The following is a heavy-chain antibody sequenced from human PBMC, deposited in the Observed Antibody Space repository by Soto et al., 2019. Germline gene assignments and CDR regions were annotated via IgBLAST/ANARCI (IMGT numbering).Heavy chain of an antibody. CDR3: ARDFQVVVPVAGAFDI. V-gene: IGHV3-21*01. D-gene: IGHD2-2*01. Sequence: GGSLRLSCAASGFTFSSYSMNWVRQAPGKGLEWVSSISSSSSYIYYADSVKGRFTISRDNAKNSLYLQMNSLRAEDTAVYEGARDFQVVVPVAGAFDIGGQGTMVTVSS. CDR2: ISSSSSYI. J-gene: IGHJ3*02. CDR1: GFTFSSYS.